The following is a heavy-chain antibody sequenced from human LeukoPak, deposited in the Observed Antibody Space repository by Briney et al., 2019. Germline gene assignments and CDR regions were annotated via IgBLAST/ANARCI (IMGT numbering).Heavy chain of an antibody. CDR2: IVPIFGTA. CDR3: ARGIRYYDILTGYGVFENVDY. V-gene: IGHV1-69*05. Sequence: SVKVSCKASGGTFSSYAISWVRQAPGQGLDWMGGIVPIFGTANYAQKFQGRVTITTDESTSTAYMELSSLRSEDTAVYYCARGIRYYDILTGYGVFENVDYWGQGTLVTVSS. D-gene: IGHD3-9*01. CDR1: GGTFSSYA. J-gene: IGHJ4*02.